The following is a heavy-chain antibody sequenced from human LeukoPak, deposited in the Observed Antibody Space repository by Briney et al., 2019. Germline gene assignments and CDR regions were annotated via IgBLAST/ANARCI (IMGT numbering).Heavy chain of an antibody. Sequence: KCGESLKISCEGSGYSFTTFWIGWVRQMPGKGLEWVGIIYPDDSNTRYSPSFQGQVTISADKSINTAYLQWSSLKASDTAMYYCARLGEYLAVGVAGYWFVPWGQGTLVTVSS. CDR3: ARLGEYLAVGVAGYWFVP. J-gene: IGHJ5*02. CDR1: GYSFTTFW. CDR2: IYPDDSNT. V-gene: IGHV5-51*01. D-gene: IGHD2-15*01.